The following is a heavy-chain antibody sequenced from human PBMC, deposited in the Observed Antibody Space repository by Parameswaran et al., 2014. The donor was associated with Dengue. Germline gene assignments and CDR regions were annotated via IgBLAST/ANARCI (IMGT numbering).Heavy chain of an antibody. J-gene: IGHJ4*02. Sequence: WVRQAPGQRLEWIGWIVVGTGNTHYAQKFQERVTITRDMSTSTAYMELSSLRSEDTAVYYCAAPHVYYFDYWGQGTLVTVSS. CDR3: AAPHVYYFDY. V-gene: IGHV1-58*01. D-gene: IGHD2-8*01. CDR2: IVVGTGNT.